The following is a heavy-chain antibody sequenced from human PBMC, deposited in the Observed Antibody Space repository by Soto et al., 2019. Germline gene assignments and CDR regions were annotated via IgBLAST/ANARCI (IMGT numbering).Heavy chain of an antibody. CDR1: GDTFSSYA. J-gene: IGHJ4*02. V-gene: IGHV1-69*01. CDR3: ARDKGGYCSSTSCYRIQLWLRSFDY. Sequence: SVKIYCKASGDTFSSYAISWVRQAPGQGLEWMGGIIPIFGTANYAQKFQGRVTITADESTSTAYMELSSLRSEDTAVYYCARDKGGYCSSTSCYRIQLWLRSFDYWGQGTLVTVSS. D-gene: IGHD2-2*01. CDR2: IIPIFGTA.